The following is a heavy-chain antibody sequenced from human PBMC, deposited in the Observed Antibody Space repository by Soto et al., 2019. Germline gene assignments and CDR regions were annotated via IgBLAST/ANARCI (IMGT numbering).Heavy chain of an antibody. CDR3: AREGVSSSWYNYYGMDV. CDR1: GGTISSCD. J-gene: IGHJ6*02. CDR2: IYYSGST. V-gene: IGHV4-59*01. D-gene: IGHD6-13*01. Sequence: ADTWSLTCAFSGGTISSCDWGCIREAPGKGLEWIGYIYYSGSTNYNPSLKSRVTISVDASKNQFSLKLSSVTAADTAVYYCAREGVSSSWYNYYGMDVWGQGTTVTVS.